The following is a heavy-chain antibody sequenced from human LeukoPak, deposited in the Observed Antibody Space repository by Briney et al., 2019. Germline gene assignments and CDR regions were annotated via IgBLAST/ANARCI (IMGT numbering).Heavy chain of an antibody. CDR1: GFTFSSYE. J-gene: IGHJ4*02. V-gene: IGHV3-48*03. D-gene: IGHD6-19*01. CDR2: IGSSGNAT. CDR3: ARVAIAVAGDFDY. Sequence: GGSLRLSCAASGFTFSSYEMNWVRQAPGKGLEWVSYIGSSGNATYYADSVKGRFTISRDNAKNSLYLQMNSLRAEDTAVYYCARVAIAVAGDFDYWGQGTLVTVSS.